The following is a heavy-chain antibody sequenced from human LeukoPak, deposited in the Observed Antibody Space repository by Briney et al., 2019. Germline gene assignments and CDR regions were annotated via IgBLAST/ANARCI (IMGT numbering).Heavy chain of an antibody. CDR2: ISGSGGST. V-gene: IGHV3-23*01. CDR3: AKVLGYCSSTSCYTFDY. D-gene: IGHD2-2*02. CDR1: GFTFSSYA. Sequence: GGSLRLSCAASGFTFSSYAMSWVRQAPGKGLEWVSAISGSGGSTYYADSVKGRFTISRDNSKNTLYLQMNSRRAEDTAVYYCAKVLGYCSSTSCYTFDYWGQGTLVTVSS. J-gene: IGHJ4*02.